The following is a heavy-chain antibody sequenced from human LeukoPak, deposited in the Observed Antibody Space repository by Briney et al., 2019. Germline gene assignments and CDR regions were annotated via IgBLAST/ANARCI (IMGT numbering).Heavy chain of an antibody. CDR3: AKDSSSSNYYYGMDV. CDR2: ISGSGGST. CDR1: GFTFSSYA. J-gene: IGHJ6*02. D-gene: IGHD6-13*01. V-gene: IGHV3-23*01. Sequence: GGSLRLSCAASGFTFSSYAMSRVRQAPGKGLEWVSAISGSGGSTYYADSVKGRFTISRDNSRNTLFVQMNSLRAEDTAIYYCAKDSSSSNYYYGMDVWGQGTLVTVSS.